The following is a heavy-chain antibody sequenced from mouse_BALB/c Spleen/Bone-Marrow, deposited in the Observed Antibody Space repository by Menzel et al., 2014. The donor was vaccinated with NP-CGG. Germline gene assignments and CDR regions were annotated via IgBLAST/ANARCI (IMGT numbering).Heavy chain of an antibody. CDR3: ARDGNFAMDY. J-gene: IGHJ4*01. CDR1: GFTFSDYY. D-gene: IGHD2-1*01. Sequence: EVQLVESGGGLVKPGGSPKLSCAVSGFTFSDYYMYWVRQNPEKRLEWVATINDGGSYTYYPDSVKGRFTISRDNAKNNLYLQMSSLKSEDTAMYYCARDGNFAMDYWGQGTSVTVSS. V-gene: IGHV5-4*02. CDR2: INDGGSYT.